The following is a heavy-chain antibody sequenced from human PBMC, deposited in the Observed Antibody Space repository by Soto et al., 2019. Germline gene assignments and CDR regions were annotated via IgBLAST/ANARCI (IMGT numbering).Heavy chain of an antibody. CDR1: GSSINSSGYY. CDR3: ARLPSRHLVDY. J-gene: IGHJ4*02. D-gene: IGHD3-3*02. CDR2: MFYGVST. Sequence: SETLSLTGTVSGSSINSSGYYWGWIRQPPGKGLEWIGSMFYGVSTYYNPSLKSRVTVSVDTSKNQFSLNLRSVTAADTAVYYCARLPSRHLVDYWGQGTLVTVSS. V-gene: IGHV4-39*01.